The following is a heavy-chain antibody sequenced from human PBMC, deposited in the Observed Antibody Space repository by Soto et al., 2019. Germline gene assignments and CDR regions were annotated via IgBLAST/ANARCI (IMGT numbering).Heavy chain of an antibody. Sequence: EVPLVESGGGLVQPGGSLRLSCAASGFTFSTFNMNWVRQAPGKGLEWVSYISSSGSTIYYADSVKGRFTISRDNAKNSLYRQMNSLRDEDTVVYYCAREGEGHCISSSCLNWFDPWGQGTMVTVSS. CDR3: AREGEGHCISSSCLNWFDP. V-gene: IGHV3-48*02. D-gene: IGHD2-2*01. CDR1: GFTFSTFN. J-gene: IGHJ5*02. CDR2: ISSSGSTI.